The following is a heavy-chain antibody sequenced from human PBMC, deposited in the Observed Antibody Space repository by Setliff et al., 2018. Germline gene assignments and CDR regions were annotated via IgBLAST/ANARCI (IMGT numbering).Heavy chain of an antibody. J-gene: IGHJ6*03. CDR3: ARGGHIRYDYYYMDV. Sequence: GASVKVSCKTSGYIFTNYYVHWVRQAPGQGLEWMGVMNPGRGSRNYAQRFQGRVTMTSDTSTSTVYMELSSLRSEDTALYYCARGGHIRYDYYYMDVWGKGTTVTSP. CDR1: GYIFTNYY. V-gene: IGHV1-46*01. D-gene: IGHD5-18*01. CDR2: MNPGRGSR.